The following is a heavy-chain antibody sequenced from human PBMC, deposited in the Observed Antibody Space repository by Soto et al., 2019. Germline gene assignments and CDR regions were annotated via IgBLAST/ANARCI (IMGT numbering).Heavy chain of an antibody. CDR2: IFPSGST. CDR1: GASISSSGYH. J-gene: IGHJ4*02. V-gene: IGHV4-39*01. CDR3: ARHRGPAGPNY. D-gene: IGHD3-10*01. Sequence: QLQLQESGPGLVTPSETLSLTCIVSGASISSSGYHWGWIRQPPGKGLEWIGSIFPSGSTYYTPSLHRRVAISEDMSKNEFSLRLSSVTASDTAVYFCARHRGPAGPNYWGQGTLVTVSS.